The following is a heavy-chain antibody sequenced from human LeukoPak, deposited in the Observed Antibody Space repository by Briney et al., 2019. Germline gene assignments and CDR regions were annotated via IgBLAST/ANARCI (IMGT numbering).Heavy chain of an antibody. CDR1: GYSISNGYY. CDR3: ASTTSSITIFGVVISRFDP. V-gene: IGHV4-38-2*02. J-gene: IGHJ5*02. CDR2: IYHSGSI. Sequence: SETLSLTCTVSGYSISNGYYWGWIRQPPGKGLEWIGSIYHSGSIYYNPSLKGRVTISVDRSKNQFSLKLSSVTAADTAVYYCASTTSSITIFGVVISRFDPWGQGTLVTVSS. D-gene: IGHD3-3*01.